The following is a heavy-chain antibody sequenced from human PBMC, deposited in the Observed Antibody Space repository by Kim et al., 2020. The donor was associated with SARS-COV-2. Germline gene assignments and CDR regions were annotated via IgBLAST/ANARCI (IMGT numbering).Heavy chain of an antibody. J-gene: IGHJ4*02. Sequence: GGSLRLSCAASGFSFNNYAMTWVRQAPGKGLDWVSSAGVGSGYNTYYADSVKGRFTISRDTSKNTLYLQMNILRAEDSAVYYCARDYGGTYNILDYWSQGTLVTVSS. CDR1: GFSFNNYA. CDR3: ARDYGGTYNILDY. V-gene: IGHV3-23*01. D-gene: IGHD1-1*01. CDR2: AGVGSGYNT.